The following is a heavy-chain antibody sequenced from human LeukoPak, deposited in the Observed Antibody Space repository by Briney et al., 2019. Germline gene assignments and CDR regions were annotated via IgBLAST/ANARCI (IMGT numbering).Heavy chain of an antibody. CDR1: GYTFTSYG. J-gene: IGHJ3*02. D-gene: IGHD3-22*01. CDR3: ARDPSGYDAFDI. CDR2: ISAYNGNT. V-gene: IGHV1-18*01. Sequence: GASVKVSCKASGYTFTSYGISWVRQAPGQGLEWMGWISAYNGNTNYAQTFQGRVTITRDTSASTAYMELSSLRSEDTAVYYCARDPSGYDAFDIWGQGTMVTVSS.